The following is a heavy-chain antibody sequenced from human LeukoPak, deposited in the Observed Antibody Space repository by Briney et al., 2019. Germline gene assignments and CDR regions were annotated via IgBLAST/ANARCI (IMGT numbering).Heavy chain of an antibody. CDR3: ARIGPLGLVTTPAIDRNWFDP. CDR2: MYYSGST. D-gene: IGHD3/OR15-3a*01. J-gene: IGHJ5*02. V-gene: IGHV4-59*01. CDR1: GGSISSYY. Sequence: SETLSLTCTVSGGSISSYYWSWIRQPPGKGLEWIAYMYYSGSTNYNPSLKSRVTISVDTSKNQFSLKLSSVTAADTAVYYCARIGPLGLVTTPAIDRNWFDPWGQGTLVIVSS.